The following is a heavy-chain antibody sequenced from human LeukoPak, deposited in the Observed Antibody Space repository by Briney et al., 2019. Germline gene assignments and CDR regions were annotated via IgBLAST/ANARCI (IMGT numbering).Heavy chain of an antibody. V-gene: IGHV5-51*01. D-gene: IGHD2-15*01. Sequence: GESLKISCKGSGYSFTNYWIAWVRQMPGKGLECMGIIYPGDSDTRYSPSFQGQVTISADKSISTAYLQWSSLKASDTAMYYCARPLRSGGSQDGFDIWGQGTMVTVSS. CDR2: IYPGDSDT. J-gene: IGHJ3*02. CDR3: ARPLRSGGSQDGFDI. CDR1: GYSFTNYW.